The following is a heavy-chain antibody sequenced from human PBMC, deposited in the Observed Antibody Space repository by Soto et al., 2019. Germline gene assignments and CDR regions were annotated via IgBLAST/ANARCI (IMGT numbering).Heavy chain of an antibody. CDR1: GGSFSGYY. J-gene: IGHJ4*02. CDR2: INHSGST. V-gene: IGHV4-34*01. CDR3: ARDRRLRYFDWLPFDY. D-gene: IGHD3-9*01. Sequence: PSETLSLTCAVYGGSFSGYYWSWIRQPPGKGLEWIGEINHSGSTNNNPSLKSRVTISVDTSKNQFSLKLSSVTAADTAVYYCARDRRLRYFDWLPFDYWGQGTLVTSPQ.